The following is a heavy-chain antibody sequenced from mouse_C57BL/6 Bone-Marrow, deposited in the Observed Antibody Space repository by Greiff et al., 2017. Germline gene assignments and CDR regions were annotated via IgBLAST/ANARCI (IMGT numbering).Heavy chain of an antibody. CDR1: GYTFTSYG. CDR3: ASGYDYDGFAY. J-gene: IGHJ3*01. Sequence: QVQLQQSGAELARPGASVKLSCKASGYTFTSYGISWVKQRTGQGLEWIGEIYPRSGNTYYNEKFKGKATLTADKSSSTAYMELRSLTSEDSAVYFCASGYDYDGFAYWGQGTLVTVSA. D-gene: IGHD2-4*01. V-gene: IGHV1-81*01. CDR2: IYPRSGNT.